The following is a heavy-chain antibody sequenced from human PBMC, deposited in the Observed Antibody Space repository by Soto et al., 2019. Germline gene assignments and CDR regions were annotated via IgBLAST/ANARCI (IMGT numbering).Heavy chain of an antibody. V-gene: IGHV4-59*01. CDR3: AIVRGTGYNVGTWCDL. D-gene: IGHD3-9*01. CDR1: GGSISSYY. J-gene: IGHJ5*02. CDR2: IYYSGST. Sequence: QVQLQESGPRLVKPSETLSLTCTVSGGSISSYYWSWIRQPPGKGLEWIGNIYYSGSTNYNPSPKSRITISVDPSKNQFSLKLTAVTAADTAVYYCAIVRGTGYNVGTWCDLWGQGTLVTVSS.